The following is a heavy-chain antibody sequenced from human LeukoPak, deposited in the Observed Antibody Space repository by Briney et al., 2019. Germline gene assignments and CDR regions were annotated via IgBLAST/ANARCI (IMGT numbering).Heavy chain of an antibody. CDR2: INPSGGST. Sequence: GASVKVSCKASGYTFTSYYIHWVRQAPGQGLEWMGIINPSGGSTSYAQKFQGRVTMTRDMSTSTVYMELSSLRSEDTAVYYCAREEMAIRPEVAAGDYWGQGTLVTVSS. D-gene: IGHD5-24*01. V-gene: IGHV1-46*01. CDR1: GYTFTSYY. J-gene: IGHJ4*02. CDR3: AREEMAIRPEVAAGDY.